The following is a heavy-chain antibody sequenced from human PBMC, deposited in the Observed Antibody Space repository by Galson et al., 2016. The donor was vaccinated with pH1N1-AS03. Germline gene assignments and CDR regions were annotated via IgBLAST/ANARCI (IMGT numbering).Heavy chain of an antibody. CDR1: GYTLTRYY. J-gene: IGHJ4*02. CDR3: ARRYYFDY. D-gene: IGHD3-16*02. CDR2: IDPSGGPT. V-gene: IGHV1-46*01. Sequence: SVKVSCKASGYTLTRYYMHWVRQAPGQGLEWMGIIDPSGGPTTYAPKFQGRITMTTDTSTSTVYMELVSQRSEDTAVYYCARRYYFDYWGQGTLVTVSS.